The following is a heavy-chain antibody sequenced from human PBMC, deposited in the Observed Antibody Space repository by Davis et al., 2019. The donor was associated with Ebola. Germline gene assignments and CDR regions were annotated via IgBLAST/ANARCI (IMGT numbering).Heavy chain of an antibody. J-gene: IGHJ4*02. V-gene: IGHV1-2*02. CDR2: IDPNTGDT. Sequence: ASVKVSCKASGYTISDYHMHWVRQAPGQGLEWMGSIDPNTGDTGFAQKFQGRFTMTGDASINTAYMELSSLRSDDTAVYFCARTAYNWGHDSWGQGTLVTVSS. CDR3: ARTAYNWGHDS. CDR1: GYTISDYH. D-gene: IGHD1-20*01.